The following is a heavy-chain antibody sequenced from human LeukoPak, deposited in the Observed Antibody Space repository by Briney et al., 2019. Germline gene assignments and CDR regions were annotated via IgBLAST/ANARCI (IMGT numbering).Heavy chain of an antibody. V-gene: IGHV4-34*01. Sequence: SETLSLTCAVYGGSFSGYYWSWIRQPPGKGLEWIGEINHSGSTNYNPSLKSRITISLDTSKHQFSLTLNSVTAADTAVYYCAREYDYWSLGTLVTVSS. CDR1: GGSFSGYY. J-gene: IGHJ4*01. CDR3: AREYDY. CDR2: INHSGST.